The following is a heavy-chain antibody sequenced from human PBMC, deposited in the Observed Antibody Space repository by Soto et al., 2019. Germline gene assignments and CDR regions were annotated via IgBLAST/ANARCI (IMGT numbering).Heavy chain of an antibody. D-gene: IGHD2-2*01. CDR2: ISAYNGNT. CDR1: GYTFTSYG. J-gene: IGHJ5*02. CDR3: ARDGRPSRRIVVVPSATYAYAQNLYAP. V-gene: IGHV1-18*04. Sequence: ASVKVSCKASGYTFTSYGISWVRQAPGQGLEWMGWISAYNGNTNYAQKLQGRVTMTTDTSTSTAYMELRSLRSDDTAVYYCARDGRPSRRIVVVPSATYAYAQNLYAPWGQGTLVTVSS.